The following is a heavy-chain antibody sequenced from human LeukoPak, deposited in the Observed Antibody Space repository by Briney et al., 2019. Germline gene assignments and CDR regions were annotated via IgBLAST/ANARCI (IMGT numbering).Heavy chain of an antibody. CDR1: GGSISSYY. CDR3: ARDNSGSYPD. J-gene: IGHJ4*02. Sequence: ASETLSLTCTVSGGSISSYYWSWIRQPPGKGLEWIGYIYYSGSTNYNPSLKSRVTISVDTSKNQFSLKLSSVTAADTAVYYCARDNSGSYPDWGQGTLVTVSS. V-gene: IGHV4-59*01. D-gene: IGHD1-26*01. CDR2: IYYSGST.